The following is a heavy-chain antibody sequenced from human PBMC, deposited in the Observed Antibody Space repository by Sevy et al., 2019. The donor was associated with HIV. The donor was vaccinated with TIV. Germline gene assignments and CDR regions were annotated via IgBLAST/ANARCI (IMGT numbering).Heavy chain of an antibody. CDR3: ARGVTIFGLVTSYYYGMDV. V-gene: IGHV3-53*01. CDR2: IYSGGSA. CDR1: GFTVSSNY. J-gene: IGHJ6*02. Sequence: GGSLRLSCTASGFTVSSNYMSWVRQAPGKGLEWVSVIYSGGSAYYADSVKGRFTISRDNSKNTLYLQMNSLRAEDTAVYYCARGVTIFGLVTSYYYGMDVWGQGTTVTVSS. D-gene: IGHD3-3*01.